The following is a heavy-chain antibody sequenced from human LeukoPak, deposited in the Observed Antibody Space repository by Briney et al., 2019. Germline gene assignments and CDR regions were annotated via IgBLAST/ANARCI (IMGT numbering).Heavy chain of an antibody. Sequence: ASVNVSCKASGGTFSSYAISWVRQAPGQGLEWMGGIIPIFGTANYAQKFQGRVTITADESTSTAYMELSSLRSEDTAVYYCARDSAAVDTAMDYYYYGMDVWGQGTTVTVSS. CDR1: GGTFSSYA. D-gene: IGHD5-18*01. CDR2: IIPIFGTA. J-gene: IGHJ6*02. V-gene: IGHV1-69*01. CDR3: ARDSAAVDTAMDYYYYGMDV.